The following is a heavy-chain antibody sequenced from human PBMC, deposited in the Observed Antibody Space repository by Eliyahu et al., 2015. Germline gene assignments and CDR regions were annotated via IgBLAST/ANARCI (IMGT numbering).Heavy chain of an antibody. CDR3: VRDLALTTVYDAFDV. D-gene: IGHD4-17*01. J-gene: IGHJ3*01. Sequence: QVQLVESGGGVVQPGRSLXLSXVASGXXFXTYGMHWVRQAPGKGLEWLAVIWYDGSNEYYADSVKGRFTISRDNSKNTLYLQMSSLRAEDTAVYHCVRDLALTTVYDAFDVWGQGAMVIVSS. CDR2: IWYDGSNE. V-gene: IGHV3-33*01. CDR1: GXXFXTYG.